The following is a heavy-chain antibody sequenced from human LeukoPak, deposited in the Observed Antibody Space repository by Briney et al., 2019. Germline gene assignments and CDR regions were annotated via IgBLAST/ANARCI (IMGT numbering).Heavy chain of an antibody. J-gene: IGHJ4*02. CDR2: IAYDGNDK. CDR3: AKSRDGDAPPFDY. D-gene: IGHD4-17*01. CDR1: GFTFSSRG. Sequence: GGSLRLSCEASGFTFSSRGMHWVRQAPGKGPEWVSVIAYDGNDKFYAESVKGRFTISRDNSKNTVHLQMNSLRPEDTAVYYCAKSRDGDAPPFDYWGQGTVVTVSS. V-gene: IGHV3-30*18.